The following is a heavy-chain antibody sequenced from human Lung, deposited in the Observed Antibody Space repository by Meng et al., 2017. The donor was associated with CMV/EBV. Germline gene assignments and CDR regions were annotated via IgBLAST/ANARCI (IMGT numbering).Heavy chain of an antibody. CDR2: IYPGGSKT. Sequence: XVSXKGSGFTFSTFEIAWVRQMPGKGLEWVALIYPGGSKTRYSPSFEGQVTISADWSANIAYLQWTSLKASDTAIYYCARHGRPCSTGCLEFDFWGRGTLVTVSS. D-gene: IGHD2-2*01. CDR1: GFTFSTFE. J-gene: IGHJ4*02. CDR3: ARHGRPCSTGCLEFDF. V-gene: IGHV5-51*01.